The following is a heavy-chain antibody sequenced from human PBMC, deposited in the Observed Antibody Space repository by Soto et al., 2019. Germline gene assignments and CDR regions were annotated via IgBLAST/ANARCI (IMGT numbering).Heavy chain of an antibody. CDR1: GGSISPLNW. CDR2: IYHTGST. J-gene: IGHJ4*02. V-gene: IGHV4-4*02. D-gene: IGHD3-9*01. Sequence: PSETLSLTCAVSGGSISPLNWWSWVRQPPGKGLEWVGEIYHTGSTNCKPSLDSRVSLSIGKFKMQFFLNLASVTAAYTAVYDCATFPNIYSLTWFDWWREGIVVTASS. CDR3: ATFPNIYSLTWFDW.